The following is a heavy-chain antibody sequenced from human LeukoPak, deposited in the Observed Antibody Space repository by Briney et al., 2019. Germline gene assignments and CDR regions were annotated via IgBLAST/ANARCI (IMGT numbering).Heavy chain of an antibody. V-gene: IGHV7-4-1*02. J-gene: IGHJ6*02. CDR3: ARHYQTTGYDFWRGYRNYYYYYGMDV. D-gene: IGHD3-3*01. CDR1: GYTFTSYA. Sequence: ASVKVSCKASGYTFTSYAMNWVRQAPGQGLEWMGWINTNTGNPTYAQGFTGRFVFSLDTSVSTAYLQISSLKAEDTAVYYCARHYQTTGYDFWRGYRNYYYYYGMDVWGQGTTVTVSS. CDR2: INTNTGNP.